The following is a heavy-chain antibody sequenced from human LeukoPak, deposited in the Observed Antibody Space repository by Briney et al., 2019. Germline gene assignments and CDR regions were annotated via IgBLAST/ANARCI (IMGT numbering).Heavy chain of an antibody. CDR1: GFTVSSNY. CDR2: IYSGGST. Sequence: GGSLRLSCAASGFTVSSNYMSWVRQAPGKGLEWVSVIYSGGSTYYADCVKGRFTISRDNSKDTLYLQMNSLRAEDTAVYYCARGDSGSPNWFDPWGQGTLVTVSS. D-gene: IGHD1-26*01. CDR3: ARGDSGSPNWFDP. J-gene: IGHJ5*02. V-gene: IGHV3-66*01.